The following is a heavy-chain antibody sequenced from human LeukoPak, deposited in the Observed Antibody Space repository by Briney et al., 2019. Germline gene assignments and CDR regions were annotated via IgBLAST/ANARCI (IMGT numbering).Heavy chain of an antibody. Sequence: ASVKVSCKASGYTFTSYGISWVRQAPGQRLEWMGWINAGNGNTKYSQKFQGRVTITRDTSASTAYMELSSLRSEDTAVYYCARWNYDSSGYHYWGQGTLVTVSS. CDR3: ARWNYDSSGYHY. D-gene: IGHD3-22*01. V-gene: IGHV1-3*01. J-gene: IGHJ4*02. CDR1: GYTFTSYG. CDR2: INAGNGNT.